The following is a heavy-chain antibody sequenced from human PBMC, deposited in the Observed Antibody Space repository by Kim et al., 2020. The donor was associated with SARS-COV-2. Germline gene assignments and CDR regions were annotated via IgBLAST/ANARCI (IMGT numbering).Heavy chain of an antibody. J-gene: IGHJ6*02. V-gene: IGHV3-30-3*01. CDR1: GFTFSSFG. Sequence: GGSLRLSCAASGFTFSSFGFHWVRQAPGKGLEWVAVISYDGSRKYDADSVRGRLTISRDKSKNTLYLQLNSLRSEDTAVYYCARGRHIPYGIDAWGQGTTVSVSS. CDR3: ARGRHIPYGIDA. CDR2: ISYDGSRK.